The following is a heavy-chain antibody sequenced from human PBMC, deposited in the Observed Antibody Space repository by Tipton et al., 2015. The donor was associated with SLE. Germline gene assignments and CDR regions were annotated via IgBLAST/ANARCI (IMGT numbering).Heavy chain of an antibody. J-gene: IGHJ6*04. CDR3: ARATDWNLSPDV. Sequence: TLSLTCTVSGGSISSGGHYWSWIRQPAGKGLEWIGYIYYSGNTYYNPSLGSRLTISVDTSKDQFSLRLTSVTAADTAVYYCARATDWNLSPDVWGKGTTVTVSS. CDR1: GGSISSGGHY. V-gene: IGHV4-31*03. CDR2: IYYSGNT. D-gene: IGHD1-7*01.